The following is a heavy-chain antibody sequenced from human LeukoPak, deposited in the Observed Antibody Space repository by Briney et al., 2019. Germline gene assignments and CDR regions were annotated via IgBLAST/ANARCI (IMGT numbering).Heavy chain of an antibody. V-gene: IGHV3-48*02. D-gene: IGHD6-6*01. J-gene: IGHJ4*02. CDR1: GFTFSSYP. Sequence: GGTLILSCAASGFTFSSYPMNWVRQAPGKGLEWVSYISRSGSTIYYADSVKGRFTMSRDNAKNSLYLRMNSLRDEDTAVYYCARELSNPRYFDYWGQGTLVTVSS. CDR2: ISRSGSTI. CDR3: ARELSNPRYFDY.